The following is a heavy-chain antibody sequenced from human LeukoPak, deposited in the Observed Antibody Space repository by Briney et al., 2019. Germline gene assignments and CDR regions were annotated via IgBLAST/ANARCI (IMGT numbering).Heavy chain of an antibody. CDR2: IYSGATT. J-gene: IGHJ4*02. D-gene: IGHD2-2*01. V-gene: IGHV3-53*01. CDR3: AKALIVVVPAANYFDY. CDR1: GFTVSSNY. Sequence: GGSLRLSCAASGFTVSSNYMNWVRQAPGKGLEWVSVIYSGATTYYADSVKGRFTFSRDNSKNTLYLQMNSLRAEDTAVYYCAKALIVVVPAANYFDYWGQGTLVTVSS.